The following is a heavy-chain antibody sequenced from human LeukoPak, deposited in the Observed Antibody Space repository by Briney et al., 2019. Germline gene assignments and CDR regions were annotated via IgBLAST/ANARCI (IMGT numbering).Heavy chain of an antibody. CDR3: AKLKAVITQTHDY. D-gene: IGHD3-22*01. CDR2: MSGSGGST. CDR1: GFTFSSYA. J-gene: IGHJ4*02. Sequence: PGGSLRLSCAASGFTFSSYAMSWVRQAPGKGLEWVSTMSGSGGSTYYADSVKGRFTISRDNSKNTLYLQMNSLRAEDTAVYYCAKLKAVITQTHDYWGQGTLVTVSS. V-gene: IGHV3-23*01.